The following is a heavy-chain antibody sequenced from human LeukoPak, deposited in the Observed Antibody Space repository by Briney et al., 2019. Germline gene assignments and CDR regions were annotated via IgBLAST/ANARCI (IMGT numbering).Heavy chain of an antibody. Sequence: ASVKVSCEASGYTFTDYYIHWVRQAPGQGLEWMGWINPKSGGRNSAQKFQGRLTMTRDTSISTLYMELNWLTSDDTAIYYCARADRVGGGPYLIDPWGQGTLVTVSS. D-gene: IGHD2-21*01. CDR1: GYTFTDYY. CDR3: ARADRVGGGPYLIDP. CDR2: INPKSGGR. V-gene: IGHV1-2*02. J-gene: IGHJ5*02.